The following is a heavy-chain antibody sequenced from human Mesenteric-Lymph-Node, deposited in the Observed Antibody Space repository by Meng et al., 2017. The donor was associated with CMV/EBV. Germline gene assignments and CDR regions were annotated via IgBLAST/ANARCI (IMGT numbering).Heavy chain of an antibody. CDR1: GGSFSGYY. V-gene: IGHV4-34*01. J-gene: IGHJ4*02. CDR2: INHSGST. CDR3: ARRGIAARPFYY. Sequence: QVRLEQCGAGLLKPSETLSLTCAVYGGSFSGYYWSWIRQPPGKGLEWIGEINHSGSTNYNPSLKSRVTISVDTSKNQFSLKLSSVTAADTAVYYCARRGIAARPFYYWGQGTLVTVSS. D-gene: IGHD6-6*01.